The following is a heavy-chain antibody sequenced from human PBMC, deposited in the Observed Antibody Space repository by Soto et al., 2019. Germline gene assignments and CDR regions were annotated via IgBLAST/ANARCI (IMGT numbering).Heavy chain of an antibody. V-gene: IGHV1-24*01. J-gene: IGHJ2*01. D-gene: IGHD6-19*01. Sequence: VKVSGKVSGYTLTELSMHWVLQAPGKGLEWMGGFDPEDGETIYAQKFQGRVTMTEDTSTDTAYMELSSLRSEDTAVYYCATEQDSSGDFDLWGRGTLVTVSS. CDR3: ATEQDSSGDFDL. CDR1: GYTLTELS. CDR2: FDPEDGET.